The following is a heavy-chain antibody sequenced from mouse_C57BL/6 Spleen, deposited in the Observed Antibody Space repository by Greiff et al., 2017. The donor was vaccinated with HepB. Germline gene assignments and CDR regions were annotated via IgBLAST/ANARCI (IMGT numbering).Heavy chain of an antibody. CDR2: ISYDGSN. J-gene: IGHJ1*03. Sequence: ESGPGLVKPSQSLSLTCSVTGYSITSGYYWNWIRQFPGNKLEWMGYISYDGSNNYNPSLKNRISITRDTSKNQFFLKLNSVTTEDTATYYCARVRDYYGSSSGYFDVWGTGTTVTVSS. V-gene: IGHV3-6*01. CDR1: GYSITSGYY. D-gene: IGHD1-1*01. CDR3: ARVRDYYGSSSGYFDV.